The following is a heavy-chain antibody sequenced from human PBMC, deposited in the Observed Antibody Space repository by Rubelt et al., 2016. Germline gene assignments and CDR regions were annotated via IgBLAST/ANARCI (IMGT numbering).Heavy chain of an antibody. V-gene: IGHV1-8*01. Sequence: DINWVRQATGQGLEWMGWMNPNSGNTGYAQKLQGRVTMATDTSTNTAYMELRSLRSDDTAVYYCARDRWQQPDYWGQGTLVTVSS. D-gene: IGHD6-13*01. CDR2: MNPNSGNT. J-gene: IGHJ4*02. CDR1: D. CDR3: ARDRWQQPDY.